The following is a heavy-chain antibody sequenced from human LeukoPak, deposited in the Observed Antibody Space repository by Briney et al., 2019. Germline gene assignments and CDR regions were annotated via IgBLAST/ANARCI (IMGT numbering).Heavy chain of an antibody. CDR2: FDPEDGET. CDR3: ATANVLRYFDWLLNGLYYLDY. Sequence: ASVKVSCKVSGYTLTELSMHWVRQAPGKGLEWMGGFDPEDGETIYAQKFQGRVTMTEDTSTDTAYMELSSLRSEDTAVYYCATANVLRYFDWLLNGLYYLDYWGQGTLVTVSS. D-gene: IGHD3-9*01. CDR1: GYTLTELS. J-gene: IGHJ4*02. V-gene: IGHV1-24*01.